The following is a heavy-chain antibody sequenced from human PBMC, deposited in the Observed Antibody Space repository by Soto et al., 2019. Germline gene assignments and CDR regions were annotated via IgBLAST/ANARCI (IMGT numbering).Heavy chain of an antibody. D-gene: IGHD5-12*01. V-gene: IGHV3-48*01. Sequence: GGSLRLSCAASGFTFSNAWINWVRQAPGKGLEWLSDISSSSSSIYYADSVKGRFTISRDNAKNSLYLQMNSLRAEDTAKYYCARVMSISWYFDLWGRGTLVTVSS. CDR2: ISSSSSSI. CDR1: GFTFSNAW. CDR3: ARVMSISWYFDL. J-gene: IGHJ2*01.